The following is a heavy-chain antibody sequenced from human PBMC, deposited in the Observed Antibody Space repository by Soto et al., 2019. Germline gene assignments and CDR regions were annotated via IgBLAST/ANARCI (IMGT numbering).Heavy chain of an antibody. D-gene: IGHD1-1*01. CDR2: VSPYNGNT. J-gene: IGHJ6*02. Sequence: ASVKVSCKVFGYTFSTYGLSWVRQAPGQGLEWMGWVSPYNGNTYYAPGLQGRVTMTTDTSTNTAYMSLRSLRSDDTAIYYCVRGGILEANRPYYYYGLDVWGQGTPVTVSS. CDR1: GYTFSTYG. V-gene: IGHV1-18*01. CDR3: VRGGILEANRPYYYYGLDV.